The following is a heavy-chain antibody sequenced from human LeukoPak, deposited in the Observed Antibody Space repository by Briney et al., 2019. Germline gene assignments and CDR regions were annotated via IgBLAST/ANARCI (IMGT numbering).Heavy chain of an antibody. Sequence: GGSLRLSCAASGFTFSSYGMHWVRQAPGKGLEWVAVIWYDGSNKYYADSVKGRFTISRDNSKNTLYLQMNSLRAEDTAVYYCAREKRVVATLDAFDIWGQGTVVTVSS. CDR2: IWYDGSNK. V-gene: IGHV3-33*01. CDR3: AREKRVVATLDAFDI. D-gene: IGHD2-15*01. CDR1: GFTFSSYG. J-gene: IGHJ3*02.